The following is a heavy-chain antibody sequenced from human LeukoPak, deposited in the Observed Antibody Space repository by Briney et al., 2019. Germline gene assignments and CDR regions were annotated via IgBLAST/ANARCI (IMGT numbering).Heavy chain of an antibody. Sequence: GSLRLSCAASGFTFSSFSMNWVRQAPGKGLEWIGEINHSGSTNYNPSLKSRVTISVDTSKNQFSLKLSSVTAADTAVYYCARFAIAARQEDYWGQGTLVTVSS. CDR1: GFTFSSFS. CDR3: ARFAIAARQEDY. D-gene: IGHD6-6*01. V-gene: IGHV4-34*01. J-gene: IGHJ4*02. CDR2: INHSGST.